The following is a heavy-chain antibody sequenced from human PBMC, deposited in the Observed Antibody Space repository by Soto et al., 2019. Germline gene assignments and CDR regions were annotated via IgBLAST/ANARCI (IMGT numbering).Heavy chain of an antibody. V-gene: IGHV3-23*01. Sequence: HAGSLRLSCAASGLTFSNYAMSWFRQAPGKGLEWVSAISGSGGSTYYADSVKGRFTISRDNSKNTLYLQMNSLRAEDTAVYYCAKDNGVLVPAPIPDYWGQGTLVTVSS. J-gene: IGHJ4*02. CDR2: ISGSGGST. CDR3: AKDNGVLVPAPIPDY. CDR1: GLTFSNYA. D-gene: IGHD2-2*01.